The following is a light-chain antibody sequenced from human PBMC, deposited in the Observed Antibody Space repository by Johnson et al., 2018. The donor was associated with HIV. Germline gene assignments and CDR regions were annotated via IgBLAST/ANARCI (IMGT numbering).Light chain of an antibody. V-gene: IGLV1-40*01. CDR1: SSNIGAGYD. J-gene: IGLJ1*01. CDR3: GTWDSSLSAGGV. Sequence: QSVLTQPPSVSGAPGQRVTISCPGSSSNIGAGYDVHWYQQLPGTAPKLLIYGNNNRPSGVPDRFSGSRSGTSASLAITGLQADDEADYYCGTWDSSLSAGGVFGTGTKVTVL. CDR2: GNN.